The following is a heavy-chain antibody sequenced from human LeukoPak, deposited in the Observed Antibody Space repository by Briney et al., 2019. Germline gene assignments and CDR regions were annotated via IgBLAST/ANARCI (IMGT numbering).Heavy chain of an antibody. CDR1: GFTFSDYY. Sequence: GGSLRLSCGASGFTFSDYYLSWIRQAPGKGLEWVSYISSSGSTIYYADSVKGRFTISRDNAKNSLYLQMNSLRAEDTALYYCASGGIYYGAAFDFWGQGTLVTVSS. D-gene: IGHD1-26*01. J-gene: IGHJ4*02. CDR3: ASGGIYYGAAFDF. CDR2: ISSSGSTI. V-gene: IGHV3-11*01.